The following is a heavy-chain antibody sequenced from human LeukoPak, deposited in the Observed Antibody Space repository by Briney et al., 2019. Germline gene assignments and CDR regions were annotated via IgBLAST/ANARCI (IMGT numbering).Heavy chain of an antibody. D-gene: IGHD5-18*01. J-gene: IGHJ4*02. CDR2: ISSSGSTI. CDR1: GFTFSSYE. V-gene: IGHV3-48*03. CDR3: AKTFGYGYDFDS. Sequence: GGSLRLSCAASGFTFSSYEMNWVRQAPGKGLEWVSYISSSGSTIYYADSVKGRFTIPRDNAKNSLYLQMNSLRAEDTAVYYCAKTFGYGYDFDSWGQGTLVTVSS.